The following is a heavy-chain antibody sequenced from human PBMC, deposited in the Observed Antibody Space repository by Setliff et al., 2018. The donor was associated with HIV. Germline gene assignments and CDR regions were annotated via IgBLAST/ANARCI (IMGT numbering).Heavy chain of an antibody. CDR2: IFTSGST. Sequence: SETLSLTCTVSGGSISSYCWNWIRQPPGRGLEWIGYIFTSGSTKYNPSLQSRVTMSIDTSKNQFSLKLTSVTAADPAVYYCARRIDNSGSFPDKNWFDTWGQGSLVTVSS. V-gene: IGHV4-4*09. CDR3: ARRIDNSGSFPDKNWFDT. J-gene: IGHJ5*02. CDR1: GGSISSYC. D-gene: IGHD3-10*01.